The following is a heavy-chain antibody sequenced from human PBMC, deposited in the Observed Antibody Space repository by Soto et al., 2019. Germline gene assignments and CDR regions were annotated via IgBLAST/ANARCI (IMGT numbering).Heavy chain of an antibody. CDR2: ISESGGST. CDR3: AKDLGAAAGYSYYLNGMDV. V-gene: IGHV3-23*01. Sequence: GGSLRLSCAASGFTFSSYAMSWVRQAPGKGLEWVSTISESGGSTYYADSVKGRFTISRDNSKNTLHLQMNSLRAEDTAVYYCAKDLGAAAGYSYYLNGMDVWGQGTTVTVSS. J-gene: IGHJ6*02. CDR1: GFTFSSYA. D-gene: IGHD6-13*01.